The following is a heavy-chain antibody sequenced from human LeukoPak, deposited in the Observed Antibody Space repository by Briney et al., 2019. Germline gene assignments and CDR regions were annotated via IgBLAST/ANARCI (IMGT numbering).Heavy chain of an antibody. D-gene: IGHD4-11*01. CDR2: ITPNSGGT. Sequence: GASVKVSCKASGYTFTGYYLHWVRQAPGQGLEWMGWITPNSGGTNYAQRFQGRVTMTRDTSISTAYMELSRLRSDDTAVYYCARAPYSNYYYYYMDVWGKGTTVTVSS. V-gene: IGHV1-2*02. J-gene: IGHJ6*03. CDR3: ARAPYSNYYYYYMDV. CDR1: GYTFTGYY.